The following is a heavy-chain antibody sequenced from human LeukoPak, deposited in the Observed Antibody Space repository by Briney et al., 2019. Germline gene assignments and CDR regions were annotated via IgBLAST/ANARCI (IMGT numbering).Heavy chain of an antibody. J-gene: IGHJ6*02. CDR1: GDSISSGSYY. V-gene: IGHV4-61*02. Sequence: SQTLSLTCTVSGDSISSGSYYWSWIRQPAGKGLEWIGRIYTSGSTNYNPSLKSRVTISVDTSKNQFSLKLSSVTAADTAVYYCARSDYGMDVWGQGTTVTVSS. CDR2: IYTSGST. CDR3: ARSDYGMDV.